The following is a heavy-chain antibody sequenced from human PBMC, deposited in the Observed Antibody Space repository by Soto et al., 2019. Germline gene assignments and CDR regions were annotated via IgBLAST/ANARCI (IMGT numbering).Heavy chain of an antibody. CDR1: GFTFSSYA. D-gene: IGHD2-15*01. CDR2: ISGSGGST. J-gene: IGHJ3*02. CDR3: AKDKVVVVADTGAFDI. V-gene: IGHV3-23*01. Sequence: EVQLLESGGGLVQPGGSLRLSCAASGFTFSSYAMSWVRQAPGKGLEWVSAISGSGGSTYYADSVKGRFTISRDNSKNTLYLQMNSLRAEDTAVYYCAKDKVVVVADTGAFDIWGQGTMVTVSS.